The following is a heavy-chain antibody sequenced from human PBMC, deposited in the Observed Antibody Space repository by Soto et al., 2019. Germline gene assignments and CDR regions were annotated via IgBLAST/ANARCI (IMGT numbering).Heavy chain of an antibody. V-gene: IGHV1-2*04. Sequence: QVQLVQSGTEVKKPGASVKVSCKASGYTFTAHYMHWVRQAPGQGLEWMGWINPNSGGTIYAQKFRGWVTMTRDTSINTAYMELNSLTSDDTAIYYCVRPVGVGATDSAAFDIWGQGTMVTVSS. CDR2: INPNSGGT. CDR1: GYTFTAHY. CDR3: VRPVGVGATDSAAFDI. J-gene: IGHJ3*02. D-gene: IGHD1-26*01.